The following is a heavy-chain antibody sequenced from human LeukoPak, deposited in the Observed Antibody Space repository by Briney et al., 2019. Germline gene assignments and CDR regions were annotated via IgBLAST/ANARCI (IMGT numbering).Heavy chain of an antibody. CDR2: IKSKTDGGTT. V-gene: IGHV3-15*01. J-gene: IGHJ4*02. CDR3: TTDNNYGDYGLDS. Sequence: GGSLRLSCAASGFTFTNAWMSWVRQAPGKGLEGVGRIKSKTDGGTTDCAAPVKGRFTISRDDSKNTLFLQMNSLKTDDTAVYYCTTDNNYGDYGLDSWGQGTLVTVSS. D-gene: IGHD4-17*01. CDR1: GFTFTNAW.